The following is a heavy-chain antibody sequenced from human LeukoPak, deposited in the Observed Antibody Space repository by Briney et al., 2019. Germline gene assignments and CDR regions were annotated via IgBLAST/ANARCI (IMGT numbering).Heavy chain of an antibody. J-gene: IGHJ4*02. Sequence: GGSLRLSCAASGFTFSSYSMNWVRQAPGKGLEWVSSISSSSSYIYYADSVKGRFTISRDNSKNTLYLQMNSLRAEDTAVYYCARDDYGDYGLIDYWGQGTLVTVSS. CDR1: GFTFSSYS. V-gene: IGHV3-21*01. CDR2: ISSSSSYI. D-gene: IGHD4-17*01. CDR3: ARDDYGDYGLIDY.